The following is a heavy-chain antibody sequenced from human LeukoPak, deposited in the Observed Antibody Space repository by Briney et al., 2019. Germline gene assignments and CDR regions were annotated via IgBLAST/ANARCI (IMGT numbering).Heavy chain of an antibody. CDR3: ARMLVVVTGPYYYYYMDV. CDR1: GYRFTDYY. V-gene: IGHV1-2*07. CDR2: INPDSDAT. J-gene: IGHJ6*03. Sequence: AASVKVSCKASGYRFTDYYLHWVRQAPGQGLEWMGWINPDSDATYYTHEFQGRVTMTSDTSISTVYMDVSRLRSDDTAVYYCARMLVVVTGPYYYYYMDVWGKGTTVTISS. D-gene: IGHD2-21*02.